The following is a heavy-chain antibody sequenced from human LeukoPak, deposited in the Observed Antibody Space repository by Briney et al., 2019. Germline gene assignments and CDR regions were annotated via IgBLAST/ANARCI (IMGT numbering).Heavy chain of an antibody. J-gene: IGHJ5*02. Sequence: SESLSLTCTVSGGSIRSYSWSWIRQPPGKGLEWIGYIYHSENAYYNPSLKSRVTISLDRSKNQFSLKLNSVTAADTAVYYCTRVYGDPNWFDPWGQGTLVTVSS. CDR1: GGSIRSYS. V-gene: IGHV4-30-2*01. CDR2: IYHSENA. CDR3: TRVYGDPNWFDP. D-gene: IGHD4-17*01.